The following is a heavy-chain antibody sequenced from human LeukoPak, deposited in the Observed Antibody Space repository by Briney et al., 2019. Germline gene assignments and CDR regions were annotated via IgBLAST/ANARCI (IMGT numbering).Heavy chain of an antibody. CDR2: IYSGGST. CDR3: ARVGAFGVVKGYYMDV. CDR1: GFTFDSYA. Sequence: GGSLRLSCVASGFTFDSYAMTWVRQAPGKGLEWVSVIYSGGSTYYADSVKGRFTISRDNSKNTLYLQMNSLRAEDTAVYYCARVGAFGVVKGYYMDVWGKGTTVTVSS. V-gene: IGHV3-53*01. J-gene: IGHJ6*03. D-gene: IGHD3-3*01.